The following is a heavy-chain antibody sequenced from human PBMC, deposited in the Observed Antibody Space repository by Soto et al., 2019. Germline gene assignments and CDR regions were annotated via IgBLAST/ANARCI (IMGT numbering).Heavy chain of an antibody. J-gene: IGHJ3*02. CDR3: TSRITIFGVVIIDAFDI. V-gene: IGHV3-73*01. D-gene: IGHD3-3*01. CDR1: GFTFSGSA. CDR2: IRSKANSYAT. Sequence: GGSMRLSCAASGFTFSGSAMHWVRQASGKGLEWVGRIRSKANSYATAYAASVKGRFTISRDDSKNTAYLQMNSLKTEDTAVYYCTSRITIFGVVIIDAFDIWGQGTMVTVSS.